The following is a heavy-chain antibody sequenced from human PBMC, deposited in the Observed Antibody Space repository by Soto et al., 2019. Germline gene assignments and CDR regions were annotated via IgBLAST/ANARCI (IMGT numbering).Heavy chain of an antibody. CDR2: MSYDETKK. V-gene: IGHV3-30*18. D-gene: IGHD2-15*01. J-gene: IGHJ4*02. CDR1: GLKIVALA. CDR3: AKDRRDGDFMHILVVDF. Sequence: GRLMRLSCATSGLKIVALAMHWVSQTPGKGLEWVALMSYDETKKYYADSVKGRFTISRDTSKNTLFLQMNNLRVEDTAVYYCAKDRRDGDFMHILVVDFWGQGALVTVSS.